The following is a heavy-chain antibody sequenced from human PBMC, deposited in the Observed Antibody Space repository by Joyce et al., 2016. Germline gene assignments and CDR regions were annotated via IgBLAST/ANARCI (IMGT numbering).Heavy chain of an antibody. Sequence: EVQLVESGGGLVQPGGSLRLSCAASGFSFNYYIMNWVRQAPGKGLEWISYITSTGSTRFYADSVKDRFTISRDNAKNLLYLQMNSLRDEDTAVYYCTRRNEGNFFLDYWGQGTLVTVSS. CDR2: ITSTGSTR. V-gene: IGHV3-48*02. J-gene: IGHJ4*02. CDR1: GFSFNYYI. D-gene: IGHD1-7*01. CDR3: TRRNEGNFFLDY.